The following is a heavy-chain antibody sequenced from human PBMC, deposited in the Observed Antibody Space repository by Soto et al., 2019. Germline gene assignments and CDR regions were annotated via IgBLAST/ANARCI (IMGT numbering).Heavy chain of an antibody. CDR3: ARHPKQISTYYGMDG. J-gene: IGHJ6*01. V-gene: IGHV5-51*01. Sequence: ESLKRSCKGSVYSFTSYWIGWVRQMPVKGLEWMGIIYPGDSDTRYSPSFQGQVTISADKSISTAYLQWSSLKASDTAMYYCARHPKQISTYYGMDGWRQATTVTV. CDR1: VYSFTSYW. D-gene: IGHD6-13*01. CDR2: IYPGDSDT.